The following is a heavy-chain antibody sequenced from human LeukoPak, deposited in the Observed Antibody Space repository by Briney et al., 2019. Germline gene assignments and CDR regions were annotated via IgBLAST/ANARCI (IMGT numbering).Heavy chain of an antibody. CDR3: AKGTRFSVAGSPFDY. J-gene: IGHJ4*02. CDR1: GFTFSSYA. V-gene: IGHV3-23*01. Sequence: GGSQRLSCAASGFTFSSYAMSWVRQAPGKGLEWVSAISGSGGSTYYADSVKGRFTISRDNSKNTLYLQMNSLRAEDTAVYYCAKGTRFSVAGSPFDYWGQGTLVTVSS. CDR2: ISGSGGST. D-gene: IGHD6-19*01.